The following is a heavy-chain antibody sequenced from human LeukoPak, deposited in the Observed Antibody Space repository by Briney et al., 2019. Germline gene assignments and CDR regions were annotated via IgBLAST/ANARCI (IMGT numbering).Heavy chain of an antibody. D-gene: IGHD2-2*01. V-gene: IGHV1-18*01. Sequence: ASVKVSCKASGYTFTSYGISWVRQAPGQGLEWMGWISAYNGNTNYAQKLQGRVTMTTDTSTSTAYMELRSLRSDDTAVYYCARRHPSMPTHTGWFNPWGQGTLVTVSS. CDR1: GYTFTSYG. CDR3: ARRHPSMPTHTGWFNP. J-gene: IGHJ5*02. CDR2: ISAYNGNT.